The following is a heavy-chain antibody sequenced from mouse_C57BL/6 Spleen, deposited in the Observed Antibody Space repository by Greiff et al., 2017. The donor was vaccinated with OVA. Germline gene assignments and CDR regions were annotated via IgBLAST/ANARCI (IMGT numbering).Heavy chain of an antibody. CDR1: GYTFTDYY. CDR2: IYPGSGNT. D-gene: IGHD1-1*01. V-gene: IGHV1-76*01. Sequence: QVQLQQSGAELVRPGASVKLSCKASGYTFTDYYINWVKQRPGQGLEWIARIYPGSGNTYYNEKFKGKATLTAEKSSSTAYMKLSSLTSEDSAVYFCVRWGGNYYGSSYVFDYWGQGTTLTVSS. CDR3: VRWGGNYYGSSYVFDY. J-gene: IGHJ2*01.